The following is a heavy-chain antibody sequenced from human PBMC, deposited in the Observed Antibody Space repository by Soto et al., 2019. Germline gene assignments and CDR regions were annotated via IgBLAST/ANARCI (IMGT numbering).Heavy chain of an antibody. CDR2: IYHSGST. Sequence: LSLTCTVSGGSINSAGYYWSWVRQPPGKGLEWIGEIYHSGSTNHNPSLKSRVTISVDKSKNQFSLKLSSVTAADTAVYYCAKCITALGPIDYWGQGTLVTVSS. J-gene: IGHJ4*02. D-gene: IGHD6-6*01. CDR1: GGSINSAGYY. CDR3: AKCITALGPIDY. V-gene: IGHV4-4*02.